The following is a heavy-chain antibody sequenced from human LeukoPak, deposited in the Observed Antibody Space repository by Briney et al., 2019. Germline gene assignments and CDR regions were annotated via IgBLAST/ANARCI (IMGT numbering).Heavy chain of an antibody. V-gene: IGHV4-4*07. D-gene: IGHD3-10*01. CDR1: GGSFSSYF. Sequence: SETLSLTCSVSGGSFSSYFWSWVRQPAGKGLEWIGRIYPSGNTNYNPSLKSRVTLSVDTSKTQFSLRLSSVTAADTAVHYCAREDSGSYYNYYYFYMDVWGKGTRSPSP. J-gene: IGHJ6*03. CDR2: IYPSGNT. CDR3: AREDSGSYYNYYYFYMDV.